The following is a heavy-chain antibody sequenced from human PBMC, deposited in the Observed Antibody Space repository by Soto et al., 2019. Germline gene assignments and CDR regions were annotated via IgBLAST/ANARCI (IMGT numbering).Heavy chain of an antibody. CDR1: GGSISSYY. V-gene: IGHV4-59*01. Sequence: SETLSFTCTVSGGSISSYYWSWIRQSPGKGLEWIGYISYSGSTKYNPSLKSRVTISVDTSKNQFSLKLSSVTAADTAVYYCARGRGDTAMAWYYWGQGTLVTVS. CDR3: ARGRGDTAMAWYY. CDR2: ISYSGST. J-gene: IGHJ4*02. D-gene: IGHD5-18*01.